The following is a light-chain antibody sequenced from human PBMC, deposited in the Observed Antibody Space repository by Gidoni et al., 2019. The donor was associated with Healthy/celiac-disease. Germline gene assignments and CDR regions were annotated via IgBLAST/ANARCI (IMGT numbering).Light chain of an antibody. CDR1: QSVSSSY. CDR3: QQYGSSKVT. Sequence: EIVLTQSPGTLSLSPGERATLSCRASQSVSSSYLAWYQQKPGQAPRLLIYGASSRATGILDRFSGSGSGTDFTLTISRLEPEDFAVYYCQQYGSSKVTFGGGTKVEIK. J-gene: IGKJ4*01. CDR2: GAS. V-gene: IGKV3-20*01.